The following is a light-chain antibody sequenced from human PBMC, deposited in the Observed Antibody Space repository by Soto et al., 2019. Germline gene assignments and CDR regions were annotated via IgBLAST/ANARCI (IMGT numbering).Light chain of an antibody. CDR1: QSLSSNY. J-gene: IGKJ5*01. CDR2: GAS. CDR3: QQYDSSPLT. V-gene: IGKV3-20*01. Sequence: EFVLTQSPGTLSLSPGERATLSCRASQSLSSNYLAWYQQKHGQAPRLLIYGASDRATGIPDRFSGSGSGTDFTLTISRLEPEDFAVYYCQQYDSSPLTFGQGTRLEIK.